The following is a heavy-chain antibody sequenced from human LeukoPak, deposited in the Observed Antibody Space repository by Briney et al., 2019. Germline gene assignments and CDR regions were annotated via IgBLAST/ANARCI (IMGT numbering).Heavy chain of an antibody. CDR2: INSDGSST. CDR1: GFTFSNYW. Sequence: GGSLRLSCAASGFTFSNYWMHWVRQAPGKGLVWVSRINSDGSSTSYTDSVKGRFTISRDNVKNTLCLQMNSLRAEDTAVYYCARVTPHDYGESLDYWGQGTLVTVSS. CDR3: ARVTPHDYGESLDY. J-gene: IGHJ4*02. D-gene: IGHD4-17*01. V-gene: IGHV3-74*01.